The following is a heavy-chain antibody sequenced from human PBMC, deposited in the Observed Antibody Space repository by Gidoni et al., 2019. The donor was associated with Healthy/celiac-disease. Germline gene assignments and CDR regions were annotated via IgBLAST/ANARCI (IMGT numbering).Heavy chain of an antibody. CDR2: IYTSGST. CDR3: AREGYSYGFDAFDI. CDR1: GGSISSGSYY. J-gene: IGHJ3*02. D-gene: IGHD5-18*01. Sequence: QVQLQESGPGLVKPSQTLSLTRTVPGGSISSGSYYWSWIRQPAGKGLEWIGRIYTSGSTNYNPSLKSRVTISVDTSKNQFSLKLSSVTAADTAVYYCAREGYSYGFDAFDIWGQGTMVTVSS. V-gene: IGHV4-61*02.